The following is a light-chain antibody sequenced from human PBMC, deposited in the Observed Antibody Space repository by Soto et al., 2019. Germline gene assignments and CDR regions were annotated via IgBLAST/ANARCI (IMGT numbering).Light chain of an antibody. CDR2: HAS. J-gene: IGKJ5*01. CDR1: QSVSNSY. V-gene: IGKV3-20*01. Sequence: EVVLTQYPSTLSLSPGERATLSCRASQSVSNSYLAWYQQRPGQAPRLLVYHASSRATGIPDRFSGSGSGTDFTLTISRLEPEDFAVFYCQQYAISPIPFGQGTRLAI. CDR3: QQYAISPIP.